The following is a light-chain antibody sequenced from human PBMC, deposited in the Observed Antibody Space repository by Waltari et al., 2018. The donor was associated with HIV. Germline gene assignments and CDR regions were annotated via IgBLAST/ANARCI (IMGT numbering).Light chain of an antibody. CDR2: LGA. J-gene: IGKJ3*01. Sequence: DIVMAQSPLSLPVTPGEPASISCRSSQSLLHSNAYNYLDWYLQKPGQSPQPLIYLGANRASGVPDRFSGSGSATDFTLKISRVEAEDVGVYYCMQALQTQFTFGPGTKVDIK. CDR3: MQALQTQFT. V-gene: IGKV2-28*01. CDR1: QSLLHSNAYNY.